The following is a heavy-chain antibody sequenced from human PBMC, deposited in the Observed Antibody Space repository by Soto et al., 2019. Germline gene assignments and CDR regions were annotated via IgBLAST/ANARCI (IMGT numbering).Heavy chain of an antibody. CDR2: IYYSGST. CDR1: GGSISNSY. J-gene: IGHJ4*02. Sequence: SETLSLTCTVSGGSISNSYWSWIRQPPGKGLEWIAYIYYSGSTNYNPSLKSRVTMSLDTSKNHFSLKLSSVTAADTAVYYCARHVVPAANYFDYWGQGTLVTVSS. CDR3: ARHVVPAANYFDY. V-gene: IGHV4-59*08. D-gene: IGHD2-2*01.